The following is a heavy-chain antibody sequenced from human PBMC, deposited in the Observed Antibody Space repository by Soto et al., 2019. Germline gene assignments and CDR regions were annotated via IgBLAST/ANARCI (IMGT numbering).Heavy chain of an antibody. Sequence: EVQLLESGGGSVQPGGSLRLSCAASGFTFSSYAMHWVRRPPGKGLEWVSSISGSGGTAYYADSVKGRFSISRDSLVKTLHLQMNSLGGGGTGGYYCAKGRGKNWKLEYWGQGTLVTVSP. CDR2: ISGSGGTA. J-gene: IGHJ4*02. V-gene: IGHV3-23*01. D-gene: IGHD1-1*01. CDR3: AKGRGKNWKLEY. CDR1: GFTFSSYA.